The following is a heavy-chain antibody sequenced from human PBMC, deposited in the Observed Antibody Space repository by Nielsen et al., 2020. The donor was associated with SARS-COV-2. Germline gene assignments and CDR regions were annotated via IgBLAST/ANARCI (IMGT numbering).Heavy chain of an antibody. Sequence: GASLSLSCTASGFSLSAYGMDWVRPVPGRLLECLAHIIMSDGATQYADSVRGRFTISRDNAKNSLYLQMNSLRDEDTAVYFCAKELEVCCHYMDVWGKGTTVTVSS. CDR2: IIMSDGAT. CDR3: AKELEVCCHYMDV. J-gene: IGHJ6*03. V-gene: IGHV3-48*02. D-gene: IGHD5/OR15-5a*01. CDR1: GFSLSAYG.